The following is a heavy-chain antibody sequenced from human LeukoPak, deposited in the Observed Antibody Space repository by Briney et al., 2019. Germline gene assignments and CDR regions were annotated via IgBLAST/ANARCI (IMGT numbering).Heavy chain of an antibody. J-gene: IGHJ4*02. CDR3: ARLNSGSLRGILY. Sequence: ASVKVFCKASGYMFTAYYKNWVRQSPGLGLEWLGWINPNSGGTNYAQKFQGRVTMTSDTSISTAYLELNSLRSDDTAVYFCARLNSGSLRGILYWGQGSLVTVSS. V-gene: IGHV1-2*02. CDR1: GYMFTAYY. D-gene: IGHD2-15*01. CDR2: INPNSGGT.